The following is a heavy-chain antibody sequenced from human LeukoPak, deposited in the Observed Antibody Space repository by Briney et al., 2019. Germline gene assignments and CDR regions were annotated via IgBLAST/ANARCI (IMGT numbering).Heavy chain of an antibody. D-gene: IGHD3-22*01. CDR1: GYTFTSYG. CDR3: ARSPVTYYYDSSGYYAPNWFDP. V-gene: IGHV1-18*01. Sequence: ASVNVSCKASGYTFTSYGISWVRQAPGQGLEWMGWISAYNGNTNYAQKLQGRVTMTTDTSTSTAYMELRSLRSDDTAVYYCARSPVTYYYDSSGYYAPNWFDPWGQGTLVTVSS. J-gene: IGHJ5*02. CDR2: ISAYNGNT.